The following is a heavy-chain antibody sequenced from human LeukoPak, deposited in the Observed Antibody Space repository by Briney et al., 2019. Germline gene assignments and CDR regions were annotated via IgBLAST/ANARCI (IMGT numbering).Heavy chain of an antibody. CDR2: IYRGDRA. V-gene: IGHV3-53*04. CDR3: ASEPSKNNGIDA. D-gene: IGHD1/OR15-1a*01. CDR1: GFSVSSIF. J-gene: IGHJ6*02. Sequence: GGSLRLSCAASGFSVSSIFMNWVRQAPGKGLEWVSVIYRGDRAFYADSVKGRFTISRQNSKNTLFLQMNSQRVEDTAVYYCASEPSKNNGIDAWGQGTTVTVSS.